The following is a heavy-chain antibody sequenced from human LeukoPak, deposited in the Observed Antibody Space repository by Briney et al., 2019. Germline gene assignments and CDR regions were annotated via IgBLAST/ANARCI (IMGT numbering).Heavy chain of an antibody. V-gene: IGHV3-73*01. CDR3: TRPRGDSSSWYFDY. D-gene: IGHD6-13*01. CDR2: IRSKANSYAT. CDR1: GFTFSGSA. Sequence: PGGSLRLSCAASGFTFSGSAMHWVRQASGKGLEWVGRIRSKANSYATAYAASVKGRFTISRDDSKNTAYLQMNCLKTEDTAVYYCTRPRGDSSSWYFDYWGQGTLVTVSS. J-gene: IGHJ4*02.